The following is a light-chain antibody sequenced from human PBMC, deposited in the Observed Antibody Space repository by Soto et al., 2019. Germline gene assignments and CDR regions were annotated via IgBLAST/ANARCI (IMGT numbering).Light chain of an antibody. CDR1: SSDVGSYDH. J-gene: IGLJ1*01. Sequence: QSVLTQPASVSGSPGQSITISCSGTSSDVGSYDHVAWYQQFPGKTPKLMIYAVSNRPSGVSNRFSGSKSGNTASLTISGLQAEDEADYYCSSYTGSSTSYVFGTGTKLTVL. CDR2: AVS. V-gene: IGLV2-14*01. CDR3: SSYTGSSTSYV.